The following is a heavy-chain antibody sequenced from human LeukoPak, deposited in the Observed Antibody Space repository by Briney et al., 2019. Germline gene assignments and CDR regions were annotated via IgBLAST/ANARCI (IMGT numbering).Heavy chain of an antibody. D-gene: IGHD3-22*01. V-gene: IGHV4-34*01. Sequence: PSETLSLTCAVYGGSFSGYYWSWIRQPPGKGLEWIGEINHSGSTNYNPSLKSRVTISVDTSKNQFSLKLSSVTAADTAVYYCARGGGIVVVIDAFDIWGQGTMVSVSS. CDR3: ARGGGIVVVIDAFDI. J-gene: IGHJ3*02. CDR1: GGSFSGYY. CDR2: INHSGST.